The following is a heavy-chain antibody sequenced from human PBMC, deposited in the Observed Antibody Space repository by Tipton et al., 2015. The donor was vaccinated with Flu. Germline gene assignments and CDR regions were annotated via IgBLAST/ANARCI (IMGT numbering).Heavy chain of an antibody. D-gene: IGHD3-22*01. CDR1: GFTFSSYW. V-gene: IGHV3-7*01. CDR3: ARSVSYYYDSSGYYSLYYFDY. J-gene: IGHJ4*01. Sequence: SLRLPCAASGFTFSSYWMSWVRQAPGKGLEWVANIKQDGSEKYYVDSVKGRFTISRDNAKNSLYLQMNSLRAEDTAVYYCARSVSYYYDSSGYYSLYYFDYWGQGTLVTVSS. CDR2: IKQDGSEK.